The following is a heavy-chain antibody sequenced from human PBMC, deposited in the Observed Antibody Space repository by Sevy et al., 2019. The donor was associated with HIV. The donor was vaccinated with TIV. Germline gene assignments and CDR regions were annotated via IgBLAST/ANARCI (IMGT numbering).Heavy chain of an antibody. V-gene: IGHV1-8*01. CDR3: ARGLGVLMLYANYGMDV. Sequence: ASVKVSCKASGYTFTSYDINWVRQATGQGLEWMGWMNPNSGNTGYARKFQGRVTMTRNTSISTAYMELSSLRSEDTAVYYCARGLGVLMLYANYGMDVWGQGTTVTVSS. D-gene: IGHD2-8*01. CDR1: GYTFTSYD. J-gene: IGHJ6*02. CDR2: MNPNSGNT.